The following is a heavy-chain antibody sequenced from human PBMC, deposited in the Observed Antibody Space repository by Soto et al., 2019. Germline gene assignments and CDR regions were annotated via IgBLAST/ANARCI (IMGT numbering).Heavy chain of an antibody. CDR2: IYYSGST. Sequence: SETLSLTCTVSGGSISSGDYYWSWIRQPPGKGLEWIGYIYYSGSTYYNPSLKSRVTISVDTSKNQFSLKLSSVTAADTAVYYCATRYYGDYDLEYNWFDPWGQGTLVTVS. J-gene: IGHJ5*02. CDR3: ATRYYGDYDLEYNWFDP. D-gene: IGHD4-17*01. CDR1: GGSISSGDYY. V-gene: IGHV4-30-4*01.